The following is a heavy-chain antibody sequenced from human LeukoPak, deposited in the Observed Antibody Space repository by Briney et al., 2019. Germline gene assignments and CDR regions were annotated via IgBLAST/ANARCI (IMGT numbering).Heavy chain of an antibody. Sequence: SETLSLTCTDPGGSIRSYYWCSIRQPPGKGLEWIASMYFSGSTYYNPSLKSRVTISVDTSKNQVSLKLTSVTAADTSVHYCARATSGGARHYWGQGTLVTVSS. CDR1: GGSIRSYY. D-gene: IGHD1-26*01. CDR2: MYFSGST. V-gene: IGHV4-39*01. J-gene: IGHJ4*02. CDR3: ARATSGGARHY.